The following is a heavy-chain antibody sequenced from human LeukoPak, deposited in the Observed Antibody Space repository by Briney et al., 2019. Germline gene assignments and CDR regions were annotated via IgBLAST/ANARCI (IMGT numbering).Heavy chain of an antibody. Sequence: PGRSLRLSCAASGFTFSSYGMHWVRQAPGKGLEWVAVISYDGSNKYYADSVKGRFTISRDNSKNTLYLQMNSLRAEDTAVYYCAKDSAYYDSSGYDYWGQRTLVTVSS. CDR3: AKDSAYYDSSGYDY. D-gene: IGHD3-22*01. CDR2: ISYDGSNK. J-gene: IGHJ4*02. CDR1: GFTFSSYG. V-gene: IGHV3-30*18.